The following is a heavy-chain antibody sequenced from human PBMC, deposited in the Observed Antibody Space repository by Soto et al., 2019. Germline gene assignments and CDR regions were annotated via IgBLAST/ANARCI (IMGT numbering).Heavy chain of an antibody. CDR3: ARLRGYISSFPDY. V-gene: IGHV1-18*01. CDR2: ISTFNGNT. D-gene: IGHD6-6*01. Sequence: VQLVQSGAEVMQPGASVKVSCQASGYTFPTYAISWGRQAPGQRLEGMGRISTFNGNTSFDERFQGRVTMTTDTSTTTASLELRNLTSFDTATYYCARLRGYISSFPDYWGQGSLVTV. CDR1: GYTFPTYA. J-gene: IGHJ4*02.